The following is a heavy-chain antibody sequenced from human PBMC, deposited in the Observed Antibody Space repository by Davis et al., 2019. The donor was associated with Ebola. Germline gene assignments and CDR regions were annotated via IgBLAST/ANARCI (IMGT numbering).Heavy chain of an antibody. CDR1: GFSFSLTD. J-gene: IGHJ4*02. CDR3: VREGYWNLDY. CDR2: ISGTGGDI. V-gene: IGHV3-21*01. D-gene: IGHD1-1*01. Sequence: GESLKISCAASGFSFSLTDMNWIRQAPGKGLEWVSSISGTGGDIYYRDSVKGRFTISRDNAKDTVYLQMNGLRADDTAVYFCVREGYWNLDYWGQGTLVTVSS.